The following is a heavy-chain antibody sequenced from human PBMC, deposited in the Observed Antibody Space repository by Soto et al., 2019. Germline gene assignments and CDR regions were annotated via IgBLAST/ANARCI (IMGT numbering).Heavy chain of an antibody. V-gene: IGHV1-18*01. J-gene: IGHJ1*01. CDR1: GYTFTSYG. D-gene: IGHD2-2*01. CDR2: ISAYNGNT. CDR3: ARYCSSTSCYDPEYFQH. Sequence: ASVKVSCKASGYTFTSYGISWVRQAPGQGLEWMGWISAYNGNTNYAQKLQGRVTMTTDTSTSTAYMELRSLRSDDTAVYYCARYCSSTSCYDPEYFQHWGQGTLVTVSS.